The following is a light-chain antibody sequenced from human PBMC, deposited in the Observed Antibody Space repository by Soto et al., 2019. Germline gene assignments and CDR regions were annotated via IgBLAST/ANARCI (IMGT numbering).Light chain of an antibody. Sequence: EIVLTHSPATLSLSPGESATLSCRATRSVSSYLAWYQQKPGQAPRLLIYDASSRPTDIPARFSGSGSGTDFTLTISSLEPEDFATYYCQQANSFPITFGQGTRLEIK. CDR2: DAS. CDR3: QQANSFPIT. CDR1: RSVSSY. J-gene: IGKJ5*01. V-gene: IGKV3-11*01.